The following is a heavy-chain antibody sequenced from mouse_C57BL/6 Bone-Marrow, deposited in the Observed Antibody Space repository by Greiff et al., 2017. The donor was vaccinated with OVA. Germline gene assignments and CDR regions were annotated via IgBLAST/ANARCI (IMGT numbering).Heavy chain of an antibody. CDR3: ARGLLRSQG. CDR2: ISSGSSTI. V-gene: IGHV5-17*01. Sequence: EVKLVESGGGLVKPGGSLKLSCAASGFTFRDYGMHWFRQAPEKGLEWVAYISSGSSTIYYADTVKGRFTISRDNAKNTLFLQMTSLRSEDTAMYYCARGLLRSQGWGQGTSVTVSS. J-gene: IGHJ4*01. CDR1: GFTFRDYG. D-gene: IGHD1-1*01.